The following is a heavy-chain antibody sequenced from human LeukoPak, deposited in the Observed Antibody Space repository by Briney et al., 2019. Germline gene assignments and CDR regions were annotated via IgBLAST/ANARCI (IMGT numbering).Heavy chain of an antibody. CDR1: GFIFSNAW. V-gene: IGHV3-15*01. CDR3: TTLAPATYYYDSSGYSGDY. J-gene: IGHJ4*02. D-gene: IGHD3-22*01. CDR2: IKSKTDGGTT. Sequence: GSLRLSCAASGFIFSNAWMSWVRQAPGKGLEWVGRIKSKTDGGTTDYAAPVKGRFTISRDDSKNTLYLQMNSLKTEDTAVYYCTTLAPATYYYDSSGYSGDYWGQGTLVTVSS.